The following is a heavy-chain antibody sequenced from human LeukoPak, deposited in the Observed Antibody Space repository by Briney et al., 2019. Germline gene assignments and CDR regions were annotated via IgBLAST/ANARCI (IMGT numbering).Heavy chain of an antibody. D-gene: IGHD5-12*01. J-gene: IGHJ4*02. CDR3: ARHVPYSGYAFDY. CDR1: GDSITSGSYY. Sequence: PSETLSLTCTVSGDSITSGSYYWGWIRQPPGRELEWIGSIYYSGKTYYNPSLKSRVTISVDTSKNQFSLKLSSVTAADTAVYYCARHVPYSGYAFDYWGQGTLVTVSS. V-gene: IGHV4-39*01. CDR2: IYYSGKT.